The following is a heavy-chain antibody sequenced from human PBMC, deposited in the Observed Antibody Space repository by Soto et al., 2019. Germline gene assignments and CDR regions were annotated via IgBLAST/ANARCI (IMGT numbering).Heavy chain of an antibody. CDR3: ARDGCTNGVCYTSAVAGKGNWFEP. J-gene: IGHJ5*02. D-gene: IGHD2-8*01. V-gene: IGHV1-2*04. CDR1: GYTFTGYY. CDR2: INPNSGGT. Sequence: ASVKVSCKASGYTFTGYYMHWVRQAPGQGLEWMGWINPNSGGTNYAQKFQGWVTMTRDTSISTAYMELSRLRSDDTAVYYCARDGCTNGVCYTSAVAGKGNWFEPWGQGTLVTVSS.